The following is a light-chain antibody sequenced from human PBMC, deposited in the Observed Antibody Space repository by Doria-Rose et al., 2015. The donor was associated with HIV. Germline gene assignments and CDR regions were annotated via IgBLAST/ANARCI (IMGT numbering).Light chain of an antibody. CDR3: HQYGTSWM. CDR2: DGS. V-gene: IGKV3-20*01. J-gene: IGKJ1*01. CDR1: QSFSSTY. Sequence: TQSPGTLSLSPGEGATLSCRASQSFSSTYLAWYQQKPGQAPSLLIYDGSTRATGIPDRFSASGSGTDFTLTINRLEPEDFALYYCHQYGTSWMFSQGTKVEI.